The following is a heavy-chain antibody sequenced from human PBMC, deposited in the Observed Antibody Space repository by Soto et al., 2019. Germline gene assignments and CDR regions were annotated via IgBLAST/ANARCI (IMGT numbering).Heavy chain of an antibody. Sequence: VASVKVSCKASGGTFSSYAISWVRQAPGQGREWMGGIIPIFGTANYAQKFQGRVTITADKSTSTAYMELSSLRSEDTAVYYCARGSSSSEFPYYYGMDVWGQGTTVTVSS. CDR3: ARGSSSSEFPYYYGMDV. D-gene: IGHD6-6*01. V-gene: IGHV1-69*06. CDR1: GGTFSSYA. J-gene: IGHJ6*02. CDR2: IIPIFGTA.